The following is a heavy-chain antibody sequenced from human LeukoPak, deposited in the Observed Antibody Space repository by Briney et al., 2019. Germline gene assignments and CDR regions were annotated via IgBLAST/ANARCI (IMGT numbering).Heavy chain of an antibody. CDR2: IRSKAYGGTT. D-gene: IGHD6-19*01. CDR1: GFTFGDYA. CDR3: TRVVREQWLVGGKNYYYYYMDV. J-gene: IGHJ6*03. Sequence: GGSLRLSCTASGFTFGDYAMSWFRQAPGKGLEWVGFIRSKAYGGTTEYAASVKGRFTISRDDSKSIAYLQMNSLKTEDTAVYYCTRVVREQWLVGGKNYYYYYMDVWGKGTTVTVSS. V-gene: IGHV3-49*03.